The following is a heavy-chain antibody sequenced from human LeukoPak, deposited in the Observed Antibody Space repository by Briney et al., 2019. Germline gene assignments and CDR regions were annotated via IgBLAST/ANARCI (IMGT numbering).Heavy chain of an antibody. CDR2: IYYSGST. D-gene: IGHD5-12*01. V-gene: IGHV4-59*01. CDR3: AKVATIGYDYYYYMDV. Sequence: NPSETLSLTCTVSGGSISSYYWSWIRQPPGKGLEWIGYIYYSGSTNYNPSLKSRVTISVDTSKNQFSLKLSSVTAADTAVYYCAKVATIGYDYYYYMDVWGKGTTVTVSS. CDR1: GGSISSYY. J-gene: IGHJ6*03.